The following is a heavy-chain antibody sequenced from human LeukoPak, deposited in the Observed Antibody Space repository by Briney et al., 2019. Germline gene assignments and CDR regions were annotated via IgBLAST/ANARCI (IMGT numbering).Heavy chain of an antibody. Sequence: PGGSLRLSCAASGFTFSSYAMSWVRQAPGKGLEWVSAISGSGCSAYYADSVKGRFTISRDNSKNTLYLQMNSLRAEDTAVYYCAKAVYSSPNRDFDYWGQGTLVTVSS. CDR2: ISGSGCSA. D-gene: IGHD6-13*01. CDR1: GFTFSSYA. CDR3: AKAVYSSPNRDFDY. J-gene: IGHJ4*02. V-gene: IGHV3-23*01.